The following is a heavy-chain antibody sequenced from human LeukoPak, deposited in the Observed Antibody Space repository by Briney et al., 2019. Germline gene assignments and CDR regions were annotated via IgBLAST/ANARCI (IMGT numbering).Heavy chain of an antibody. J-gene: IGHJ4*02. CDR3: ARGAAGTSFYFDY. Sequence: IGTIYHSGSTYYTPSLKRRVTISVGTSKNQFSLKLSSVTAADTAVYYCARGAAGTSFYFDYWGQGTLVTVSS. CDR2: IYHSGST. V-gene: IGHV4-38-2*02. D-gene: IGHD6-13*01.